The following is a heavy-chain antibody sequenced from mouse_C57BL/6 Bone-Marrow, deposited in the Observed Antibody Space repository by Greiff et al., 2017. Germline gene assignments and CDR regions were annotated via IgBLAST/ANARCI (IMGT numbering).Heavy chain of an antibody. D-gene: IGHD4-1*01. CDR1: GFTFSDYY. CDR2: INYDGSST. Sequence: EVMLVESEGGLVQPGSSMKLSCTASGFTFSDYYMAWVRQVPEKGLEWVANINYDGSSTYYLDSLKSRFIISRDNAKNILYLQMSSLKSEDTATYYCARANWGGGLFDYWGQGTTLTVSS. V-gene: IGHV5-16*01. CDR3: ARANWGGGLFDY. J-gene: IGHJ2*01.